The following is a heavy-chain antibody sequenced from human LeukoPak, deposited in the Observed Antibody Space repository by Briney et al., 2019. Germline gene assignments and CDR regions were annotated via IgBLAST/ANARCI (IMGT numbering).Heavy chain of an antibody. D-gene: IGHD2-15*01. CDR3: ARQGYCSGGSCYSVRYYMDV. J-gene: IGHJ6*03. CDR2: IIPIFGTA. Sequence: SVKVSCKASGGTFSSYAISWVRQAPGQGLEWMGGIIPIFGTANYAQKFQGRVTITTDESTSTAYMELSSLRSEDTAVCYCARQGYCSGGSCYSVRYYMDVWGKGTTVTVSS. CDR1: GGTFSSYA. V-gene: IGHV1-69*05.